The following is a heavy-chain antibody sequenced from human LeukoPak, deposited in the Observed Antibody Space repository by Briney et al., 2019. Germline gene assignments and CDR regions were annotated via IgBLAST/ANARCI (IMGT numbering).Heavy chain of an antibody. Sequence: GGSLRLSCAASGFTFNNYAMHWVRQVPGKGLEWVSGISWNSGDIIYADSVKGRFTISRDNAKSSLYLQMNSLRLGDTALYYCATRSSHGAFDIWGQGTMVTVSS. J-gene: IGHJ3*02. V-gene: IGHV3-9*01. CDR2: ISWNSGDI. CDR3: ATRSSHGAFDI. CDR1: GFTFNNYA.